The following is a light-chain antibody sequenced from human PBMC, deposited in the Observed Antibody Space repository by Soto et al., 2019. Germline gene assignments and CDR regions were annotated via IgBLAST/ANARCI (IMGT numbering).Light chain of an antibody. J-gene: IGLJ1*01. Sequence: QSVLTQPPSVSGAPGQRVTISCTGSSSNIGAGHDVHWYRQLPGTAPKLLIYGNNNRPSGVPDRFSGSKSGTSASLAITGLQAEDEADYYRQSYDSSLSGYVFATGTKLTVL. CDR2: GNN. V-gene: IGLV1-40*01. CDR3: QSYDSSLSGYV. CDR1: SSNIGAGHD.